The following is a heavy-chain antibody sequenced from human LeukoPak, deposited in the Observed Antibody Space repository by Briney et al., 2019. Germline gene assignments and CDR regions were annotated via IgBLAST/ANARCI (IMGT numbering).Heavy chain of an antibody. J-gene: IGHJ4*02. V-gene: IGHV4-4*02. D-gene: IGHD5-12*01. CDR1: GGSISSSNW. Sequence: PSGTLSLTCAVSGGSISSSNWWSWGRQPPGKGLEWIGEIYHSGSTNYNPSLKSRGTISVDKSKNQFSLKLSSVTAADTAVYYCARGSAESPVDRDFAYWGQGTLVTVSS. CDR3: ARGSAESPVDRDFAY. CDR2: IYHSGST.